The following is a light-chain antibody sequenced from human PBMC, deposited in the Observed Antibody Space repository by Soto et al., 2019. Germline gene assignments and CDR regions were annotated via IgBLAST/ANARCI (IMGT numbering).Light chain of an antibody. Sequence: QSVLTQPPSASGTPGQRVTISCSGSSSNIGSNTVNWYQQLPGTAPKLLIYSNNQRPSGVPDRFSGSKSGTSASLAISWLQSDDEADYYCAAWDDSLNGRVFGGGTKLTVL. CDR2: SNN. V-gene: IGLV1-44*01. CDR1: SSNIGSNT. CDR3: AAWDDSLNGRV. J-gene: IGLJ3*02.